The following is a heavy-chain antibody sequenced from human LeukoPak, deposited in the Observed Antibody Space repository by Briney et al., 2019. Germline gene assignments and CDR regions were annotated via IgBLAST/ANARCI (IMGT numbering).Heavy chain of an antibody. D-gene: IGHD5-12*01. J-gene: IGHJ3*02. CDR3: TRDSGYNAFDI. CDR2: IYSGGST. V-gene: IGHV3-66*01. Sequence: GGSLRLSCAASGFTVSSNYMSWVRQAPGKGLEWVSVIYSGGSTYYADSVKGRFTISRDNSKNTLYLQMNSLRAEDTAVYYCTRDSGYNAFDIWGQGTMVTVSS. CDR1: GFTVSSNY.